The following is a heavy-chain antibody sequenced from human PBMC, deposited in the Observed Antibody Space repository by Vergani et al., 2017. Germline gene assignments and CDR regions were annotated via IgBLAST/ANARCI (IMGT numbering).Heavy chain of an antibody. Sequence: QVQLVQSGAEVKKPGSSVKVSCKASGGTFSSFAISWVRQAPGQGLEWMGRIIPIFGTANYAQKFQGRVTITADESTSTAYMELSSLRSEETAVYYCARDRYGDYGYYYYGMDVGGQGTTVTVSS. D-gene: IGHD4-17*01. CDR3: ARDRYGDYGYYYYGMDV. V-gene: IGHV1-69*13. CDR2: IIPIFGTA. CDR1: GGTFSSFA. J-gene: IGHJ6*02.